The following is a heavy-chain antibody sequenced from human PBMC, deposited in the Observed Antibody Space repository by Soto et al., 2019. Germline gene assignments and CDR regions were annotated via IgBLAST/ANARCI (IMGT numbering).Heavy chain of an antibody. J-gene: IGHJ6*02. D-gene: IGHD6-19*01. CDR3: AKTRAVAGDGYYYYYYGMDV. CDR2: ISGSGGST. V-gene: IGHV3-23*01. Sequence: GGSLRLSCAASGFTFSSYAMSWVRQAPGKGLEWVSAISGSGGSTYYADSVKGRFTISRDNSKNTLYLQMNSLRAEDTAVYYCAKTRAVAGDGYYYYYYGMDVWGQGTTVTVSS. CDR1: GFTFSSYA.